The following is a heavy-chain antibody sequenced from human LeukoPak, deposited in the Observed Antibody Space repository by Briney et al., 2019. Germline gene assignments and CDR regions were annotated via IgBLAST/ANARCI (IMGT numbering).Heavy chain of an antibody. D-gene: IGHD6-6*01. CDR1: GGPFTGYF. V-gene: IGHV4-34*01. Sequence: SETLSLTCAAYGGPFTGYFWSWIRQPPGKGLEWIGEINHGGSINYNPSLKSRVTISRDTSKNQFSLNLYSVTAADTAVYYCAKVYSRSSRDSFDVWGPGTMVTVSS. J-gene: IGHJ3*01. CDR2: INHGGSI. CDR3: AKVYSRSSRDSFDV.